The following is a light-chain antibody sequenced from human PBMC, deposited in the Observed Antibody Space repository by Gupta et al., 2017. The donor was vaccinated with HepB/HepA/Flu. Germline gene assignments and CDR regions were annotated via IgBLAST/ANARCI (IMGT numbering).Light chain of an antibody. CDR3: QQDHSYRA. V-gene: IGKV1-5*03. CDR1: QGVSRS. J-gene: IGKJ1*01. CDR2: KVS. Sequence: DIQMTQSPSTLSASVGDRVTITCRASQGVSRSLAWYQQKPGKAPKLLIYKVSNLESGVPSRFSGSGSGTEFTLTTSCLQHDDFANYYCQQDHSYRAFGQGTKVEI.